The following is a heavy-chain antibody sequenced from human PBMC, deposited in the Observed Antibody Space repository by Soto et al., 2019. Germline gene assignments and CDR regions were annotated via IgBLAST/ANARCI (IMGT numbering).Heavy chain of an antibody. CDR3: AKDATRTSGWYYFDY. CDR1: GFTFSILA. CDR2: IDYTGGTT. V-gene: IGHV3-23*01. D-gene: IGHD6-19*01. J-gene: IGHJ4*02. Sequence: LRLSCAASGFTFSILAMGWVRQAPGKGLEWVSVIDYTGGTTYYTDSVKGRFIISRDNSKKILYLQMNSLRTEDTAIYYCAKDATRTSGWYYFDYWGRGALVTVSS.